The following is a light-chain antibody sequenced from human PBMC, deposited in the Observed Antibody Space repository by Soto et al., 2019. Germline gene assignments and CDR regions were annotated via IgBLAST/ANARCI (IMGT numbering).Light chain of an antibody. CDR2: GAS. CDR1: QSVSSD. CDR3: HQYNYWPYT. J-gene: IGKJ2*01. Sequence: EIVMTQSPATLSVSPGERATLSCRASQSVSSDVAWYQQKPGQAPRLLVYGASTRASGIPARFSGSRSVTEFTLTISSLQSEDFAVYYCHQYNYWPYTFGQGTKLEVK. V-gene: IGKV3-15*01.